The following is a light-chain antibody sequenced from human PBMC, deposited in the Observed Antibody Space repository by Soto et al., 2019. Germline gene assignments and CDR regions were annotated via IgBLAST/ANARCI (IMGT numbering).Light chain of an antibody. V-gene: IGKV4-1*01. J-gene: IGKJ2*01. CDR3: QQYFKTPPFT. Sequence: DIVMTQSPDSLAVSLGERATINCKSSQSVLHSSNNKNYLAWYQQKPGQAPKLLISWASSRESGVPDRFSGSGSWTDFSLTINSLQAEDVAVYYCQQYFKTPPFTFGQENKLEI. CDR2: WAS. CDR1: QSVLHSSNNKNY.